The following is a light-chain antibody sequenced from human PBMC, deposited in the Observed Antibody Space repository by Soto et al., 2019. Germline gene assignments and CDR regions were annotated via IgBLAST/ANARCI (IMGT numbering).Light chain of an antibody. J-gene: IGKJ1*01. CDR2: GAS. CDR1: QSVSTN. CDR3: QQYGSSPWT. V-gene: IGKV3-20*01. Sequence: EIVMTQSPATLSVSPGERATLSCRASQSVSTNLAWYQQKPGQAPRLLIYGASSRATGIPDRFSGSGSGTDFTLTISRLEPEDFAVYYCQQYGSSPWTFTKGPRWIS.